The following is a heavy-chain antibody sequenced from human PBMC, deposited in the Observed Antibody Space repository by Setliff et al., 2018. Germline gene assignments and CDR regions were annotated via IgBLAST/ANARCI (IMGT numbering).Heavy chain of an antibody. CDR2: IHPSGST. Sequence: SETLSLTCTVSGDSISSGSYHWSWIRKPAGKGLEWIGRIHPSGSTNYNPSLKSRVTISVDTSKNQFSLKVSSVTAADTAVYYCAKFGPLDLTGDWAFDNWGQGTLVTV. CDR3: AKFGPLDLTGDWAFDN. D-gene: IGHD7-27*01. CDR1: GDSISSGSYH. V-gene: IGHV4-61*02. J-gene: IGHJ4*02.